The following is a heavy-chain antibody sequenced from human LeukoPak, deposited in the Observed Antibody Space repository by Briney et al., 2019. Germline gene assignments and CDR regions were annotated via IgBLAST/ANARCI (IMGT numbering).Heavy chain of an antibody. CDR3: ARGLYSSSWYLGWFDH. CDR1: GGSISSYY. Sequence: SETLSLTCTVSGGSISSYYWSWVRQPPGKGLEWMGYIYYSGSTKYNPSLKSRGTISIDTSKNQFSLKLSSVTAPDTAVYYCARGLYSSSWYLGWFDHWGQGTLVTVSS. D-gene: IGHD6-13*01. V-gene: IGHV4-59*01. CDR2: IYYSGST. J-gene: IGHJ5*02.